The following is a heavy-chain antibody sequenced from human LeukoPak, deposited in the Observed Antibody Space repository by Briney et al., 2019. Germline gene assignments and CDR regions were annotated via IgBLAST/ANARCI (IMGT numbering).Heavy chain of an antibody. D-gene: IGHD3-10*01. J-gene: IGHJ4*02. V-gene: IGHV3-23*01. CDR3: AKDHGSLGSGLN. CDR2: ISGSGVST. Sequence: PGGSLRLSCAASGFTFSSYGMRWVRQAPGQALEWVSVISGSGVSTYYADSVKGRFTISRDNYKNTLYLQMNSLRAEATAVYYCAKDHGSLGSGLNWGQGTLVTVSS. CDR1: GFTFSSYG.